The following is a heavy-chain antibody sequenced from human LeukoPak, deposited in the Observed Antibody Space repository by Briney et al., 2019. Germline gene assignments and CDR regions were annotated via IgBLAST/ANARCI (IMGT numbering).Heavy chain of an antibody. CDR2: ICHTSST. CDR3: ARGGSRYQLLNWFDP. Sequence: PSETLSLTCTVSGYSISSGYYWAWIRQTPGKGLEWIGSICHTSSTYCNPSLRSRVTISVDTSKNQFSLKLSSLTAADTAVYYCARGGSRYQLLNWFDPWGQGTLVTVSS. D-gene: IGHD2-2*01. J-gene: IGHJ5*02. CDR1: GYSISSGYY. V-gene: IGHV4-38-2*02.